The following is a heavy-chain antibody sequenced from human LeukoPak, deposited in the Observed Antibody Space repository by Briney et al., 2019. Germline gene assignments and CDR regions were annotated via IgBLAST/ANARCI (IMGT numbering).Heavy chain of an antibody. CDR2: LSYDGSIK. CDR3: ARGTSDFDY. J-gene: IGHJ4*02. V-gene: IGHV3-30-3*01. Sequence: GGSLRLSCAASGFTFSNYAMHWVRQAPGKGLEWVAVLSYDGSIKYYADSVKGRFTISRDSSKNTLYLQMNSLRAEDTAVYYCARGTSDFDYWGQGTLVTVSS. D-gene: IGHD3-10*01. CDR1: GFTFSNYA.